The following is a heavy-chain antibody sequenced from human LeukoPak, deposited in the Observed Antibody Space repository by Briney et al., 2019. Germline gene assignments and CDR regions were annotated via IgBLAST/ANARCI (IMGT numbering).Heavy chain of an antibody. CDR3: ARKRTGDQGYYFDY. CDR1: GGSVSSGRYS. CDR2: FYYSGST. Sequence: PSETLSLTCTVSGGSVSSGRYSWSWIRQPPGKGLEWIGYFYYSGSTNYNPSLKTRVTISVDTSKNQFSLKVSSVTAADTAVYYCARKRTGDQGYYFDYWGQGTLVTVSS. J-gene: IGHJ4*02. V-gene: IGHV4-61*01. D-gene: IGHD1-1*01.